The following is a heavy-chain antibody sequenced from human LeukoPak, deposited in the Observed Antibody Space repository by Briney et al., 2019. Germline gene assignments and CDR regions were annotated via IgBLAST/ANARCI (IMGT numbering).Heavy chain of an antibody. D-gene: IGHD1-26*01. CDR2: ITYDGKVQ. Sequence: GPLHLSSAASGFAFRTYSMHGARQAQGKGLEWLAVITYDGKVQHYTDSVKGQFTVSRDNSKKPLYLQMISLRLEDTAFYYCAREERVGATYYLDAWGRGTLVTVSS. CDR1: GFAFRTYS. J-gene: IGHJ4*02. V-gene: IGHV3-30*04. CDR3: AREERVGATYYLDA.